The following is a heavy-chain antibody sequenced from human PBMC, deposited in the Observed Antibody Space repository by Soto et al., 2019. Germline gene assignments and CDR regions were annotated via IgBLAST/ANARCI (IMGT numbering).Heavy chain of an antibody. CDR3: ATLSNDFWSGPNNWFDP. Sequence: KVSCKVSGYTLTELSMHWVRQAPGKGLEWMGGFDPEDGETIYAQKFQGRVTMTEDTSTDTAYMELSSLRSEDTAVYYCATLSNDFWSGPNNWFDPWGQGTLVTVSS. CDR2: FDPEDGET. D-gene: IGHD3-3*01. J-gene: IGHJ5*02. V-gene: IGHV1-24*01. CDR1: GYTLTELS.